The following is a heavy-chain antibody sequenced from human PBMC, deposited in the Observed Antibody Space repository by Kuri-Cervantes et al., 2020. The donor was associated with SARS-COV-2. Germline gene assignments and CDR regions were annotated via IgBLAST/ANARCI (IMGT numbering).Heavy chain of an antibody. V-gene: IGHV1-18*01. CDR2: ISAYNGNT. CDR1: GYTFTSYG. D-gene: IGHD3-3*01. CDR3: ARDWGQSRYDFWSGYALGY. J-gene: IGHJ4*02. Sequence: ASVKVSCKASGYTFTSYGISWVRQAPGQGLEWMGWISAYNGNTNYAQKLQGRVTMTTDTSTSTVYMELSSLRSEDTAVYYCARDWGQSRYDFWSGYALGYWGQGTLVTVSS.